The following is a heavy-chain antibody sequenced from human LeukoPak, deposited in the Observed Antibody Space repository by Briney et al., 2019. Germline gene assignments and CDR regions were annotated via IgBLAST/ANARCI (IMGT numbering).Heavy chain of an antibody. CDR1: GYTFTSYG. Sequence: ASVKVSCKASGYTFTSYGISWVRQATGQGLEWMGWMNPNSGNTGYAQKFQGRVTMTRNTSISTAYMELSSLRSEDTAVYYCARGYRSRYSSSWYLRYYYMDVWGKGTTVTISS. CDR2: MNPNSGNT. V-gene: IGHV1-8*02. CDR3: ARGYRSRYSSSWYLRYYYMDV. D-gene: IGHD6-13*01. J-gene: IGHJ6*03.